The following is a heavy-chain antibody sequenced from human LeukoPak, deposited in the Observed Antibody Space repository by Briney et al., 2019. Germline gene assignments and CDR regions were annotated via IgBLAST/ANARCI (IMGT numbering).Heavy chain of an antibody. J-gene: IGHJ4*02. Sequence: PGGSLRLSCAASGFTFSSYRMNWVRQAPGKGLEWVSSISSSSTYKYYADSVKGRFTISRDNAKNSLYLQMNSLRAEDTAVYYCARAPPGIAVAAPGEVYFDYWGQGTLVTVSS. CDR2: ISSSSTYK. D-gene: IGHD6-19*01. V-gene: IGHV3-21*04. CDR1: GFTFSSYR. CDR3: ARAPPGIAVAAPGEVYFDY.